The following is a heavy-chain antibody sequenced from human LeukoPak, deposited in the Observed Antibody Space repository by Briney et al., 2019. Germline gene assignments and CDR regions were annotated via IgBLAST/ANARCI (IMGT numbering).Heavy chain of an antibody. CDR2: IIPIFGTA. V-gene: IGHV1-69*13. J-gene: IGHJ5*02. Sequence: SSVNVSCKASGYTFISYGISWVRQAPGQGLDWMGGIIPIFGTANYAQKFQGRVTITADESTSTAYMELSSLRSEDTAVYYCARDGAHSSGWLGNWFDPWGQGTPVTVSS. CDR3: ARDGAHSSGWLGNWFDP. CDR1: GYTFISYG. D-gene: IGHD6-19*01.